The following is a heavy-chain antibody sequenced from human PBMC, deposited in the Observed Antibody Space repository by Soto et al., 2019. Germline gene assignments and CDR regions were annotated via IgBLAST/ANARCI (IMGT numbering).Heavy chain of an antibody. CDR1: GGTFSSYP. V-gene: IGHV1-69*01. J-gene: IGHJ3*02. CDR2: IVPIFGTT. D-gene: IGHD6-13*01. CDR3: ARSRSSSWTGAFDI. Sequence: QVQLVQSGAEVKKPGSSVKVSCKASGGTFSSYPTSWVRQAPGQGLEWMGGIVPIFGTTNYAQRFQGRVTITADESTSTAYMDLSSLRSEDTAVYYCARSRSSSWTGAFDIWGQGTMVTVSS.